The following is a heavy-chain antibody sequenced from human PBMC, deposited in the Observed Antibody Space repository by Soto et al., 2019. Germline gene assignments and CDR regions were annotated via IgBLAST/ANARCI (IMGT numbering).Heavy chain of an antibody. J-gene: IGHJ4*02. CDR2: MNPNNGNT. Sequence: ASVKVSCKASGYTFTSYDMNWVRQAPGQRLEWMGWMNPNNGNTSYAQRFQGRVTMTRNTSISTAYMELSSLRSEDTAVYYCARVDRDGYNVDYWGQGTLVTVSS. CDR1: GYTFTSYD. D-gene: IGHD5-12*01. V-gene: IGHV1-8*02. CDR3: ARVDRDGYNVDY.